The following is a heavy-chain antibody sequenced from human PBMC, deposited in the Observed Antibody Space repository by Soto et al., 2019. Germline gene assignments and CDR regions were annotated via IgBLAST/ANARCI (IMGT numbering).Heavy chain of an antibody. CDR3: AKDVGPLDY. CDR2: ISYDGSNK. Sequence: ESGGGVVQPGRSLRLSCAASGFTFSSYGMHWVRQAPGKGLEWVAVISYDGSNKYYADSVKGRFTISRDNSKNTLYLQMNSLRAEDTAVYYCAKDVGPLDYWGQGTLVTVSS. CDR1: GFTFSSYG. V-gene: IGHV3-30*18. D-gene: IGHD2-15*01. J-gene: IGHJ4*02.